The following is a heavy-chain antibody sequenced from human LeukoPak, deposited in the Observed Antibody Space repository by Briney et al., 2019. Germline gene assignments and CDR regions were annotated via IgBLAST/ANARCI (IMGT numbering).Heavy chain of an antibody. CDR2: ITGSGGGT. CDR1: GFSVSSNY. Sequence: PGGSLRLSCAASGFSVSSNYMSWVRQAPGKGLEWVSGITGSGGGTNYADSVKGRFTISRDNSKNTLYLQMNSLRAEDTAVYYCAKGRGGDFIWGTYRPIDYWGQGTLVTVSS. CDR3: AKGRGGDFIWGTYRPIDY. D-gene: IGHD3-16*02. V-gene: IGHV3-23*01. J-gene: IGHJ4*02.